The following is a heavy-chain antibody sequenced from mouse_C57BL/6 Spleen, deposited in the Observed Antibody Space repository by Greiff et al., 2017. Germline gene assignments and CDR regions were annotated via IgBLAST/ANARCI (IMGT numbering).Heavy chain of an antibody. D-gene: IGHD2-3*01. CDR1: GYTFTSYG. V-gene: IGHV1-81*01. CDR3: ARVGYDYWYFDV. CDR2: IYPRSGNT. J-gene: IGHJ1*03. Sequence: QVQLQQSGAELARPGASVKLSCKASGYTFTSYGISWVKQRTGQGLEWIGEIYPRSGNTYYNEKFKGKATLTADKSSSTAYMELRSLTSEDSAVYFCARVGYDYWYFDVWGTGTTVTVSS.